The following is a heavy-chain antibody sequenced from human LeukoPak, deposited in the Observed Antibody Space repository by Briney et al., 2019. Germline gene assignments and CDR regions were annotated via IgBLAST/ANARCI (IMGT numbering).Heavy chain of an antibody. V-gene: IGHV4-59*01. CDR1: GGSISSCY. D-gene: IGHD2-15*01. J-gene: IGHJ4*02. CDR2: IYYSGST. CDR3: ARSGYCSGGSCYPLFDY. Sequence: SETLSLTCTVSGGSISSCYWSWIRQPPGKGLEWIGYIYYSGSTNYNPSLKSRVTISVDTSKNQFSLKLSSVTAADTAVYYCARSGYCSGGSCYPLFDYWGQGTLVTVSS.